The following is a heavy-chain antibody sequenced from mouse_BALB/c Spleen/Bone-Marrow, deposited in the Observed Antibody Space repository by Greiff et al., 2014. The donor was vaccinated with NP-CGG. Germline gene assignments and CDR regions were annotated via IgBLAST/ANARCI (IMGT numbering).Heavy chain of an antibody. CDR3: ARNYYGAWHFDV. CDR2: IRSGGSYT. CDR1: GFPVTYHI. D-gene: IGHD1-2*01. J-gene: IGHJ1*01. Sequence: EVQRVASGGDLVKPGGSLKLSCAASGFPVTYHITTRASSTSNNRPPSVATIRSGGSYTYYPDSVKGRFTISRDNAKNTLYLQMSSLKSEYTAMYYCARNYYGAWHFDVWGAGTTVTVSS. V-gene: IGHV5-6*01.